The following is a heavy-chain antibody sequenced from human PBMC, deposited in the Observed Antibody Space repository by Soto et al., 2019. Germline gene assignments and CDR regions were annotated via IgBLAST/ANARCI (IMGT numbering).Heavy chain of an antibody. CDR2: IYFRGNT. J-gene: IGHJ4*02. Sequence: QLQLQESGPGLVKPSETLSLTCSVSGDSINSDKYYWGWIRQPPGKSLEWIGSIYFRGNTYYNPSLQTRVTISLAKSKSQFSLKLISVTAEDSAVYFCARLEGLATISYYFDFWGQGALVTVSS. V-gene: IGHV4-39*01. CDR1: GDSINSDKYY. CDR3: ARLEGLATISYYFDF. D-gene: IGHD3-9*01.